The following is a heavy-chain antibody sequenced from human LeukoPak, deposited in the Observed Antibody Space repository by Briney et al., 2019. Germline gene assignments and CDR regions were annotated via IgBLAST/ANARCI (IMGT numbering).Heavy chain of an antibody. V-gene: IGHV3-23*01. CDR3: AKARSGSSSSCYNY. Sequence: PGGSLELSCAASGFTFWNYSMNWVRPAPGKGLEWVSGISDSGGTTDYADSVKGRFPISRDNSNKTLYLQMNSLRADDTAVYYCAKARSGSSSSCYNYWGQGTLVTVSS. D-gene: IGHD2-2*02. J-gene: IGHJ4*02. CDR2: ISDSGGTT. CDR1: GFTFWNYS.